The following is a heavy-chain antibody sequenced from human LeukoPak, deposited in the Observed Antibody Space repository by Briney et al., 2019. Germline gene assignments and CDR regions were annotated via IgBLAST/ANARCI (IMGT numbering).Heavy chain of an antibody. V-gene: IGHV3-23*01. D-gene: IGHD3-22*01. Sequence: GGSLRLSCAASGFTFSDCAMTWVRQAPGKGLEWVSAIGADADSAYYADSVKGRFTISRDDSKNTLYLQINSLRAEDTALYYCAKDDSGGYFPDFWGRGTLVTVSS. CDR2: IGADADSA. CDR3: AKDDSGGYFPDF. CDR1: GFTFSDCA. J-gene: IGHJ4*02.